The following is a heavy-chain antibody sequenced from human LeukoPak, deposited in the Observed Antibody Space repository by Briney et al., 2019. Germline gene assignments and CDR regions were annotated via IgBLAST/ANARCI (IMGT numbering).Heavy chain of an antibody. CDR3: ARHASSGLNWFDP. V-gene: IGHV4-39*01. CDR1: GGSISISSSSYY. CDR2: VYYSGST. Sequence: SETLSLTCTVSGGSISISSSSYYWGWIRQPAGKGLEWIGSVYYSGSTYYNPSLKSRVTISVERSKNQFSLELTYVTAADTAVYYCARHASSGLNWFDPWGQGTLVTVSS. J-gene: IGHJ5*02. D-gene: IGHD3-22*01.